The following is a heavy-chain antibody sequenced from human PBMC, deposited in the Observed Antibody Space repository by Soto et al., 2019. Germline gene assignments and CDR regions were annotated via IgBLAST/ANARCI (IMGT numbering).Heavy chain of an antibody. CDR1: GFTFSSYG. J-gene: IGHJ4*02. CDR2: ISYDGSNK. D-gene: IGHD3-16*02. V-gene: IGHV3-30*03. Sequence: QVQLVESGGGVVQPGRSLRLSCAASGFTFSSYGMHWVRQAPGKGLEWVAVISYDGSNKYYADSVKGRFTISRDNSKNTLYLQMNRLRAEDTAVYYCAQSWGYTAALDYWGQGTLVTVSS. CDR3: AQSWGYTAALDY.